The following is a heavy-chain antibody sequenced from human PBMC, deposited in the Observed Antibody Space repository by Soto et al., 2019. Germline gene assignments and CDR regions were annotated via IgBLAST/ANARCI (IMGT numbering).Heavy chain of an antibody. V-gene: IGHV4-39*01. D-gene: IGHD2-15*01. CDR3: ARHYAVVLYHFDY. Sequence: SETLSLTCSVSGGSISSHSWGWIRQPPGKGLEWIGSIYYSGSTYYNPSLKSRVTTSVDTSKNQFSLKLSSVTAADTAVYYCARHYAVVLYHFDYWGLGTLVTVSS. CDR1: GGSISSHS. CDR2: IYYSGST. J-gene: IGHJ4*02.